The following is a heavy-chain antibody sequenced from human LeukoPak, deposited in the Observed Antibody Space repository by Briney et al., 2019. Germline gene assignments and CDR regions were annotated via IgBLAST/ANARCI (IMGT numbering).Heavy chain of an antibody. CDR1: GGSISSYY. CDR3: ARDDYDILTGYHYGMDV. J-gene: IGHJ6*02. V-gene: IGHV4-59*01. Sequence: SETLSLTCTVSGGSISSYYWSWIRQPPGKGLEGIGYIYYSGSTNYNPSLKSRVTISVDTSKNQFSLKLSSVTAADTGVYYCARDDYDILTGYHYGMDVWGQGTTVTVSS. CDR2: IYYSGST. D-gene: IGHD3-9*01.